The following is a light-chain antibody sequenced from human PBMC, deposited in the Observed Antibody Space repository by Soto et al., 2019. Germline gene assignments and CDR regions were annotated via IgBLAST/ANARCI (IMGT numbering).Light chain of an antibody. CDR2: DDS. V-gene: IGLV3-21*02. J-gene: IGLJ1*01. Sequence: SYELTQPPSVSVAPGQTARIPCGGTNIGSKSVHWYQQRPGQAPVMVVYDDSDRPSGIPERFSGSNSGDTATLSISRVEAVDEADYYCQVWDRESEHYVFGTGTKLTVL. CDR1: NIGSKS. CDR3: QVWDRESEHYV.